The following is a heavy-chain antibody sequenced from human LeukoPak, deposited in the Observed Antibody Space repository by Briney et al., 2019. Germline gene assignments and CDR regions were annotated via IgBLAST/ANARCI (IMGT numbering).Heavy chain of an antibody. CDR1: GGSMSSYY. CDR2: IYSSGST. CDR3: ARISSSRPHEYFQH. J-gene: IGHJ1*01. Sequence: PSETLSLTCTVSGGSMSSYYWSWVRQPPGKGLEWIAYIYSSGSTNYNPSLKSRATISVDTSKNQCSLRLTSVTAADTAVYYCARISSSRPHEYFQHWGQGTLVTVSS. V-gene: IGHV4-59*01. D-gene: IGHD2-2*01.